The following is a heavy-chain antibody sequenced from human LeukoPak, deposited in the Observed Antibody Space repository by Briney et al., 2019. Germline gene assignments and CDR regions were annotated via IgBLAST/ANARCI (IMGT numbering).Heavy chain of an antibody. D-gene: IGHD6-19*01. Sequence: ASETLSLTCTVSGGSISSGGYYWSWIRQHPGKGLEWIGYIYYSGSTYYNPSLKSRVTISVDTSKNQFSLKLSSVTAADTAVYYCVSGSSGWLYFQHWGQGTLVTVSS. CDR1: GGSISSGGYY. V-gene: IGHV4-31*03. J-gene: IGHJ1*01. CDR2: IYYSGST. CDR3: VSGSSGWLYFQH.